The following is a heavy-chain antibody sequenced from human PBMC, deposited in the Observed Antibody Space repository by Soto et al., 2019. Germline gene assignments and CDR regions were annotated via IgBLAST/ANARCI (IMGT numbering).Heavy chain of an antibody. CDR2: ISGSGGST. CDR3: AKDGGGYSGYAWFDY. J-gene: IGHJ4*02. Sequence: GGSLRLSCAASGFTFSSYAMSWVRQAPGKGLERVSAISGSGGSTYYADSVKGRFTISRDNSKNTLYLQMNSLRAEDTAVYYCAKDGGGYSGYAWFDYWGQGTLVTVSS. D-gene: IGHD5-12*01. V-gene: IGHV3-23*01. CDR1: GFTFSSYA.